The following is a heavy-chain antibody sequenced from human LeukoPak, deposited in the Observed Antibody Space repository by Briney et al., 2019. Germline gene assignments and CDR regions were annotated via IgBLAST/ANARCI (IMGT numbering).Heavy chain of an antibody. D-gene: IGHD6-13*01. J-gene: IGHJ2*01. Sequence: PSETLSLTCAVYGESLSGYYWSWIRQPPGKGLEWIGEINHSGSTNYNPSLMSRVTISVDMSKNQFSLKLTSVTAADTAVYYCARGVQYSSNWYFDLWGRGTLVTVSS. CDR1: GESLSGYY. V-gene: IGHV4-34*01. CDR3: ARGVQYSSNWYFDL. CDR2: INHSGST.